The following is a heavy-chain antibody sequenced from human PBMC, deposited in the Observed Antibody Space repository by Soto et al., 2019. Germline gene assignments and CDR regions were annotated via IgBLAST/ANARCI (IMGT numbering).Heavy chain of an antibody. CDR1: GFTFSSYA. Sequence: GGSLRLSCAASGFTFSSYARSWVRQAPGKGLEWVSSVSGSGGSTYSADSVKGRFTMSRDSSKTTLYLQMNSLRAEDTAVYYCAKDLHDSSGSPMYYFDYWGPGTLVTVSS. CDR2: VSGSGGST. CDR3: AKDLHDSSGSPMYYFDY. J-gene: IGHJ4*02. V-gene: IGHV3-23*01. D-gene: IGHD3-22*01.